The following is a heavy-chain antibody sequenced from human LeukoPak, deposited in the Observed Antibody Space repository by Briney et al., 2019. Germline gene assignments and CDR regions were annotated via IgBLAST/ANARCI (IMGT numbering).Heavy chain of an antibody. V-gene: IGHV4-61*02. CDR1: GGSISSGSYY. CDR2: IYTSGST. Sequence: PSETLSLTCTVSGGSISSGSYYWSWIRQPAGKGLEWIGRIYTSGSTNYNPSLKSRVTISVDTSKNQFSLKLSSVTAADTAVYYCVRDFDYWGQGTLVTVSS. J-gene: IGHJ4*02. CDR3: VRDFDY.